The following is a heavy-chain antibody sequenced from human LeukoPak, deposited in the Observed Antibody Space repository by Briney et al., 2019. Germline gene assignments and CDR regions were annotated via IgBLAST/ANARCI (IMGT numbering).Heavy chain of an antibody. V-gene: IGHV4-59*01. CDR1: GGSFSGYY. J-gene: IGHJ4*02. Sequence: PSETLSLTCAVYGGSFSGYYWSWIRQPPGKGLEWIEYIYYSGSTNYNPSLKSRVTISVDTSKNQFSLKLSSVTAADTAVYYCARGVVLIPYYFDYWGQGTLVTVSS. CDR2: IYYSGST. CDR3: ARGVVLIPYYFDY. D-gene: IGHD2-2*01.